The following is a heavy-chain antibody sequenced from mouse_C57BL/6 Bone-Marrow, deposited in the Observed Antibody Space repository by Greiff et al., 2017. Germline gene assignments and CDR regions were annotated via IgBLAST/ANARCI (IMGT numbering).Heavy chain of an antibody. V-gene: IGHV5-12*01. CDR1: GFTFSDYY. J-gene: IGHJ4*01. CDR2: ISNGGGST. Sequence: EVKVVESGGGLVQPGGSLKLSCAASGFTFSDYYMYWVRQTPEKRLEWVAYISNGGGSTYYPDTVKGRFTISRDNAKNTLYLQMSRLKSEDTAMXYCARRIHGAMDYWGQGTSVTVSS. CDR3: ARRIHGAMDY.